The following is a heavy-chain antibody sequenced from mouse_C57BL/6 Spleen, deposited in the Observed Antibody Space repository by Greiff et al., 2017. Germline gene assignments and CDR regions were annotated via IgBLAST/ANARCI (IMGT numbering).Heavy chain of an antibody. V-gene: IGHV1-61*01. CDR3: ARDYYGSRRGYFDY. CDR2: IYPSDSEN. CDR1: GYTFTSYW. D-gene: IGHD1-1*01. Sequence: LQQPGAELVRPGSSVKLSCKASGYTFTSYWMDWVKQRPGQGLEWIGNIYPSDSENHYNQKFKDKATLTVDKSSSTAYMQLSSLTSEDSAVYYCARDYYGSRRGYFDYWGQGTTLTVSS. J-gene: IGHJ2*01.